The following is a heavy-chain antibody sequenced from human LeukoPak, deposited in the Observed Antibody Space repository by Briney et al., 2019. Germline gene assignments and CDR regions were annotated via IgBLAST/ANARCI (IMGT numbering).Heavy chain of an antibody. D-gene: IGHD2-15*01. CDR2: INHSGST. CDR1: GGSFSGYY. CDR3: ARCGYGYCSGGSCYSRWARPDKMYYFDY. Sequence: SETLSLTCAVYGGSFSGYYWSWIRQPPGKGLGWIGEINHSGSTNSNPSLKSRVTISVDTSKNQFSLKLSSVTAADTAVYYCARCGYGYCSGGSCYSRWARPDKMYYFDYWGQGTLVTVSS. J-gene: IGHJ4*02. V-gene: IGHV4-34*01.